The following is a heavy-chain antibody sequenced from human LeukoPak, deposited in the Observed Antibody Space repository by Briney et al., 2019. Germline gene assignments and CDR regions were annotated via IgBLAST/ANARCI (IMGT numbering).Heavy chain of an antibody. CDR3: VGWGGVGNF. CDR2: IKQDGSEK. CDR1: GFTFSSYW. J-gene: IGHJ4*02. D-gene: IGHD3-16*01. Sequence: GGSLRLSHAASGFTFSSYWMSWVRQAPGKGLEWVAHIKQDGSEKYYVDSVKGRFTISRDNAKNSLSLQMNSLRAEDTAVYYCVGWGGVGNFWGQGTLVTVSS. V-gene: IGHV3-7*04.